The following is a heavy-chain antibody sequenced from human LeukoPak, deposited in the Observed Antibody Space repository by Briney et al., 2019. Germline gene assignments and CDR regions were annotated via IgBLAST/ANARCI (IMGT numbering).Heavy chain of an antibody. CDR2: INPNSGGT. V-gene: IGHV1-2*02. D-gene: IGHD4-17*01. CDR1: GYTFTGYY. J-gene: IGHJ4*02. CDR3: ARLTTVTGGLDY. Sequence: ASVKVSCKASGYTFTGYYMHWVRQAPGQGLEWMGWINPNSGGTNYTQKFQGRVTVTRDTSISTAYMELSRLRSDDTAVYYCARLTTVTGGLDYWGQGTLVTVSS.